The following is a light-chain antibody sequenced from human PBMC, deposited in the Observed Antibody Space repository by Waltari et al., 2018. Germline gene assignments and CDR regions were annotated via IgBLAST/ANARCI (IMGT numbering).Light chain of an antibody. CDR1: NSNIGRNS. Sequence: QSVLTQPPSASGTPGQRVPISCSGTNSNIGRNSVFWYQQLPGSAPKLLIYGSNQRPSGVPDRFSASKSGTSASLAISGLRSEDAADYYCAAWDDSLSVSYVFGSGTKVTV. J-gene: IGLJ1*01. CDR3: AAWDDSLSVSYV. V-gene: IGLV1-47*01. CDR2: GSN.